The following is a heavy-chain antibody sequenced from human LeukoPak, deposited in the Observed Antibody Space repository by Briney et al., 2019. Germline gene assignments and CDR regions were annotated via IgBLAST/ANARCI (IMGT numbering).Heavy chain of an antibody. D-gene: IGHD6-19*01. J-gene: IGHJ5*02. V-gene: IGHV4-59*01. CDR2: IYYSGST. CDR1: GGSISSYY. Sequence: SETLSLTCTVSGGSISSYYWSWIRQPPGKGLEWIGYIYYSGSTNYNPSLKSRVTISVDTSKNQFSLKLSSATAADTAVYYCARGIAVAGTDYNWFDPWGQGTLVTVSS. CDR3: ARGIAVAGTDYNWFDP.